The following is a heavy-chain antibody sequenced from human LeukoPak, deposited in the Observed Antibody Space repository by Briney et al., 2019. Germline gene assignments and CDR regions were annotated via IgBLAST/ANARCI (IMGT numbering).Heavy chain of an antibody. CDR3: ARAPGISQAADY. V-gene: IGHV1-69*02. J-gene: IGHJ4*02. D-gene: IGHD2-15*01. CDR1: GGTCSSYT. CDR2: IIPILGIA. Sequence: SVKVSCKASGGTCSSYTISWVRQAPGQALEWMGRIIPILGIANYAQKFQGRVTITADKSTSTAYMELSSLRSEDTALYYCARAPGISQAADYWGQGTLVTVSS.